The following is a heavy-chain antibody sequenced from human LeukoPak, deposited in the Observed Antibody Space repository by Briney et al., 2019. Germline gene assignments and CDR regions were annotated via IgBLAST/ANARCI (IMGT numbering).Heavy chain of an antibody. V-gene: IGHV3-48*01. CDR1: GFTFSSYS. D-gene: IGHD3-22*01. Sequence: SGGSLRLSCAASGFTFSSYSMTWVRQAPGKGLEWVSYISSSSSTIYYADSVKGRFTISRDNAKNSLYLQMSSLRAEDTAVYYCVKSGNYYYDSSGVFDYWGQGTLVTVSS. J-gene: IGHJ4*02. CDR2: ISSSSSTI. CDR3: VKSGNYYYDSSGVFDY.